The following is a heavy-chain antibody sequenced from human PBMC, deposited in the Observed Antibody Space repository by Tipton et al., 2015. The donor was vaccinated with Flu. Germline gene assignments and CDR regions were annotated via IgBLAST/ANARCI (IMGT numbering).Heavy chain of an antibody. D-gene: IGHD1-26*01. CDR3: ARGEQMSR. CDR1: GGSFSGYY. J-gene: IGHJ4*02. CDR2: INHSGST. Sequence: TLSLTCAVYGGSFSGYYWSWIRQPPGKGLEWIGEINHSGSTNYNPSLKSRVTISVDTSKNQFSQKLSSVTAADTAVYYCARGEQMSRWGQGTLVTVSS. V-gene: IGHV4-34*01.